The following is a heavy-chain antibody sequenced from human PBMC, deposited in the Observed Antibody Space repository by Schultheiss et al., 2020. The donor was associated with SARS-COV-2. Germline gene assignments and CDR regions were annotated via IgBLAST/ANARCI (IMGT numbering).Heavy chain of an antibody. V-gene: IGHV1-18*01. CDR3: ARGGTGV. CDR2: SNAGNGNT. Sequence: ASVKVSCKASGYTFTSYGISWVRQAPGQRLEWMGWSNAGNGNTKYSQEFQGRVTITRDTSASTAYMELSSLRSDDTAVYYCARGGTGVWGQGTTVTVSS. J-gene: IGHJ6*02. CDR1: GYTFTSYG. D-gene: IGHD3-16*01.